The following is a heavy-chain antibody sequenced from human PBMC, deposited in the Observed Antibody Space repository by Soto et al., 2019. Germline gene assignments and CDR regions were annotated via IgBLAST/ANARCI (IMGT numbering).Heavy chain of an antibody. J-gene: IGHJ4*02. V-gene: IGHV1-2*02. CDR3: ATEMATIKGVFDK. CDR2: INSSSSDS. D-gene: IGHD3-10*01. Sequence: QAHLVQSGAEVKKPGASVKVSCKASGYTFTGYTFHWVRQAPGQGLEWMAWINSSSSDSSFAPKIQGRVTVTMDAPSSTAYMELTRQRSDDTAVYYCATEMATIKGVFDKWGQGTPVAVSS. CDR1: GYTFTGYT.